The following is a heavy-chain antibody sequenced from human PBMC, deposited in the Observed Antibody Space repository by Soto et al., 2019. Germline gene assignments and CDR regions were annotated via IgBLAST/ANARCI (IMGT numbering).Heavy chain of an antibody. V-gene: IGHV3-23*01. J-gene: IGHJ4*02. CDR1: GFTFSSYA. CDR2: ISGSGGST. Sequence: SGGSLRLSCAASGFTFSSYAMSWVRQAPGKGLEWVSAISGSGGSTYYADSVKGRFTISRDNSKNTLYLQMNSLRAEDTAVYYCAKVGQQLVQRGAWYYFDYWGQGTLVTVSS. D-gene: IGHD6-13*01. CDR3: AKVGQQLVQRGAWYYFDY.